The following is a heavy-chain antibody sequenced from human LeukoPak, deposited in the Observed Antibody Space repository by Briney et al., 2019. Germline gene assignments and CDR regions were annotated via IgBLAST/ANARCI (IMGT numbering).Heavy chain of an antibody. J-gene: IGHJ4*02. CDR1: GFTFSSYA. Sequence: GGSLRLSCAVSGFTFSSYAMSWVRQAPAKGLEWVSGISGPGGSTYYADSVKGRFTISRDNSKNTLYLQMNSLRAEDTAVYYCAKGLTYNYAYQFDYWGQGTLVTVSS. CDR3: AKGLTYNYAYQFDY. V-gene: IGHV3-23*01. D-gene: IGHD5-18*01. CDR2: ISGPGGST.